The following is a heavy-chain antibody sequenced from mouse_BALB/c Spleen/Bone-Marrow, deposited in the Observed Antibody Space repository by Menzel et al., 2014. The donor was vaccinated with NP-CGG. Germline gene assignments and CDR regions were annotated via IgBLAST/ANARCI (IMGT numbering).Heavy chain of an antibody. V-gene: IGHV1-54*01. D-gene: IGHD1-1*01. CDR2: INPGSGGT. CDR3: ARGITTGYFDY. CDR1: GYAFTNYS. J-gene: IGHJ2*01. Sequence: VQLQQSGAELVRPGTSVKVSCKASGYAFTNYSIEWVKQRPGQGLEWIGVINPGSGGTNYNEKFKGKATLTADKSSSTAYMQLSSLTSDDSAVYFCARGITTGYFDYWGQGTTLTVSS.